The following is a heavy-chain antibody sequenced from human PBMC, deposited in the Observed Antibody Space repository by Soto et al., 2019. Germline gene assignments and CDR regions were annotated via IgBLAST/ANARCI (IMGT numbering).Heavy chain of an antibody. D-gene: IGHD1-26*01. Sequence: LRLSCSVSGFTISSYAMHWVRQAPGKGLEYVSSISSSGVSTYYVDSVKGRFTISRDNSKNTLYLQMSSLRAEDTAVYYCVKDRWVDYWGQGTLVTVSS. V-gene: IGHV3-64D*06. J-gene: IGHJ4*02. CDR3: VKDRWVDY. CDR2: ISSSGVST. CDR1: GFTISSYA.